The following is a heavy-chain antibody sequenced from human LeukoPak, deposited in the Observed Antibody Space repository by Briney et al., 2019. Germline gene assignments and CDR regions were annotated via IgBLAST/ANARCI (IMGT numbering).Heavy chain of an antibody. CDR1: GGSISSYY. CDR3: ARTSGYSYGPYYYYYMDV. CDR2: IYYSGST. Sequence: TSETLSLTCTVSGGSISSYYWSWIRQPPGKGLEWIGYIYYSGSTNYNPSLKSRVTISVDTSKNQFSLKLSSVTAADTAVYYCARTSGYSYGPYYYYYMDVWGKGTTVTISS. J-gene: IGHJ6*03. V-gene: IGHV4-59*01. D-gene: IGHD5-18*01.